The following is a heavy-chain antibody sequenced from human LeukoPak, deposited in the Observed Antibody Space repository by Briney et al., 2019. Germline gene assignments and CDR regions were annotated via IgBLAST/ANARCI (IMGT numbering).Heavy chain of an antibody. D-gene: IGHD6-6*01. CDR1: GFTFFTYA. CDR3: AKNRGSSSSATDY. V-gene: IGHV3-23*01. J-gene: IGHJ4*02. CDR2: ISGSGDST. Sequence: GGSLRLSCAASGFTFFTYAMSWVRQAPGKGLEGVSAISGSGDSTYYADSVKGRFTISRDNSKNTLYLQMNSLRAEDTAVYYCAKNRGSSSSATDYWGQGTLVTVSS.